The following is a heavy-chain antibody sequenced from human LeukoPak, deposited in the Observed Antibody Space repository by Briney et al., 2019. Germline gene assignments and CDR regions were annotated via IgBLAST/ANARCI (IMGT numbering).Heavy chain of an antibody. CDR1: GYTFTSYD. D-gene: IGHD4-17*01. Sequence: ASVKVSCKASGYTFTSYDINWVRQATGQGLEWMGWMNPNSGNTGYAQKFQGRVTMTRNTSISTAYMELSSLRSEDTAVHYCARALTTVFSNWFDPWGQGTLVTVSS. V-gene: IGHV1-8*01. CDR2: MNPNSGNT. CDR3: ARALTTVFSNWFDP. J-gene: IGHJ5*02.